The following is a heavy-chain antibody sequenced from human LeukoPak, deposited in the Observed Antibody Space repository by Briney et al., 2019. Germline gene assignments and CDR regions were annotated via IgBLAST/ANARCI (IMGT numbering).Heavy chain of an antibody. CDR1: GFTFSTYG. CDR3: AGGRDRTELYFDS. J-gene: IGHJ4*02. D-gene: IGHD3-10*01. Sequence: GGSLRLSCAASGFTFSTYGMHWVRQAPGKGLDWVAFIRYDGSNKYYADSVKGRFTISRDNSKNTVYLQMNSLRAEDTAVYYCAGGRDRTELYFDSWGQGTLVTVSS. V-gene: IGHV3-30*02. CDR2: IRYDGSNK.